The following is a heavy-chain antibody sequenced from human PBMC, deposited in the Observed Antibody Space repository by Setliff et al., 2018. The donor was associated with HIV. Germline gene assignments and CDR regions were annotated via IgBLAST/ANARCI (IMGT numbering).Heavy chain of an antibody. CDR3: ARDRRPAGINYGYGYLDD. D-gene: IGHD2-2*02. Sequence: ASVKVSCKASGYSFTNYGISWVRQAPGQGLEWVGWISPYNGDTKYAEKIQGRVTITRDTSASTAYMELSSLRPEDTAVYYCARDRRPAGINYGYGYLDDWGQGTLVTVSS. J-gene: IGHJ4*02. CDR2: ISPYNGDT. CDR1: GYSFTNYG. V-gene: IGHV1-18*01.